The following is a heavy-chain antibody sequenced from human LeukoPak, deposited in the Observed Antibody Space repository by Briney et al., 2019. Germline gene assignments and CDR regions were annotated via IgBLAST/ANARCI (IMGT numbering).Heavy chain of an antibody. D-gene: IGHD6-6*01. CDR3: ATEHISSSPKFDY. CDR2: IRLNTNDK. Sequence: TGGSLRLSCVASGFTLNNYAMHWIRQAPGTGLEWVAFIRLNTNDKYYADSVKGRFTISGDSSKNTLYLQMNSLKTEDTAVYFCATEHISSSPKFDYGGQGTVVTVSS. V-gene: IGHV3-30*02. CDR1: GFTLNNYA. J-gene: IGHJ4*02.